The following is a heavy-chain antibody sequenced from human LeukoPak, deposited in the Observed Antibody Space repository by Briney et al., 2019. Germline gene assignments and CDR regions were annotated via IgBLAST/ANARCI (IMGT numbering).Heavy chain of an antibody. D-gene: IGHD2-8*01. CDR2: ISGSGGST. V-gene: IGHV3-23*01. J-gene: IGHJ6*03. Sequence: GGTLRLSCAASGFTFSSYGMSWVRQAPGKGLEWVSAISGSGGSTYYADSVKGRFTISRDNSKNTLYLQMNSLRAEDTAVYYCAKDRCSNGVGCYYYYMDVWGKGTTVTISS. CDR1: GFTFSSYG. CDR3: AKDRCSNGVGCYYYYMDV.